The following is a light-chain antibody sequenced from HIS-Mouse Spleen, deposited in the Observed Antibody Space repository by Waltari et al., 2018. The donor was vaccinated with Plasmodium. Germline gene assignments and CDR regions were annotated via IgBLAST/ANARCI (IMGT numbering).Light chain of an antibody. V-gene: IGKV3-15*01. CDR1: QSVSSN. Sequence: IVLTQSPATLSVSPGERATLSCRASQSVSSNLAWYQQNPGQAPRLLIDCASTRATGIPARFSGSGSGTEFTLTISSLQYEDFAVYYCQQYNNWSFTFGPGTKVDIK. CDR2: CAS. CDR3: QQYNNWSFT. J-gene: IGKJ3*01.